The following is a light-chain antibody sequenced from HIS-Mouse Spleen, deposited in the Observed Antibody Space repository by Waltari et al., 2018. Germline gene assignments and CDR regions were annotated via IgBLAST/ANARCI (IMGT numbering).Light chain of an antibody. CDR2: EGS. V-gene: IGLV2-23*01. J-gene: IGLJ2*01. Sequence: QSALTQPASVSGSPGQSITISCTGTSSDVGSYNLVSWYQKTPDTAPKPMIYEGSKRPSGVSNRFSGSKSGKPASLTISGLQAEDEADYYCCSYAGSSTLVFGGGTKLTVL. CDR3: CSYAGSSTLV. CDR1: SSDVGSYNL.